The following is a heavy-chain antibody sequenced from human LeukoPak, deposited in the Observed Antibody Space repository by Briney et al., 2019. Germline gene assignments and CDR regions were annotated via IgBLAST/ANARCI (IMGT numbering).Heavy chain of an antibody. Sequence: SVKVSCKASRGTFSTYAISWVRQAPGQGLEWMGGIIPIFTTADYAQKFQGRVTMTRDMSTSTVYMELSSLRSEDTAVYYCARDGATGLDYWGQGTLVTVSS. J-gene: IGHJ4*02. D-gene: IGHD5-12*01. CDR2: IIPIFTTA. V-gene: IGHV1-69*05. CDR3: ARDGATGLDY. CDR1: RGTFSTYA.